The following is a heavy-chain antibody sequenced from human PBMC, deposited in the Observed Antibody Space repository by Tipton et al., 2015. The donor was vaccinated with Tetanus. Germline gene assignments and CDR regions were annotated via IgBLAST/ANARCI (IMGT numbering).Heavy chain of an antibody. Sequence: TLSLTCTVSGDSRSNYYSFGGWIRQPPGKGLEWIGSIYYSGSTYYNPSLKSRVTISVDTSKNQFSLKLSSVTAADTAVYYCARHQREGFLEWLLSSFDYWGQGTLVTVSS. J-gene: IGHJ4*02. D-gene: IGHD3-3*01. CDR2: IYYSGST. CDR3: ARHQREGFLEWLLSSFDY. CDR1: GDSRSNYYSF. V-gene: IGHV4-39*01.